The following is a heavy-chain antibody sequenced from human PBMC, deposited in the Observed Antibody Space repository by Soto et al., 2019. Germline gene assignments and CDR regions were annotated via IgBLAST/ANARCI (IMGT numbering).Heavy chain of an antibody. V-gene: IGHV3-23*01. CDR1: GFTLSSYA. CDR2: ISGGTSNT. CDR3: AKDQHYFGSGSYGKDY. J-gene: IGHJ4*02. D-gene: IGHD3-10*01. Sequence: PGGSLRLSCAASGFTLSSYAMNWVRQAPGKGLEWVSGISGGTSNTNYADSVRGRFTISRDNSKNTLYLQMNSLRAEDTAVYYCAKDQHYFGSGSYGKDYWGQGTLVTVSS.